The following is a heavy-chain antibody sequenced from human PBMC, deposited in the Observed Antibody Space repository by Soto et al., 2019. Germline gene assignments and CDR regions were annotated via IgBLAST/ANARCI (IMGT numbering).Heavy chain of an antibody. CDR3: ARSELEQLKPLDY. CDR2: INHSGST. CDR1: GGSFSGYY. J-gene: IGHJ4*02. Sequence: QVQLQQWGAGLLKPSETLSLTCAVYGGSFSGYYWSWIRQPPGKGLEWIGEINHSGSTNYNPSLKSRVTISVDTSKNQFSLKLSSVTAADTAVYYCARSELEQLKPLDYWGQGTLVTVSS. D-gene: IGHD6-6*01. V-gene: IGHV4-34*01.